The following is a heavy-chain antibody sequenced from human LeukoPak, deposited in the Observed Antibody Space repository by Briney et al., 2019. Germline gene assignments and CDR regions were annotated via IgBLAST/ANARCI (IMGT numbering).Heavy chain of an antibody. J-gene: IGHJ4*02. D-gene: IGHD6-13*01. V-gene: IGHV3-30*03. Sequence: GGSLRLSCVASGFTFSTYAMHWVRQAPGKGLEWVALISLDGGNKYYADSVKGRFTISRDNSKNTLHLQMNSLRADDTAVYYCARDDSSWYGHFDYWGQGVLVTVSS. CDR2: ISLDGGNK. CDR1: GFTFSTYA. CDR3: ARDDSSWYGHFDY.